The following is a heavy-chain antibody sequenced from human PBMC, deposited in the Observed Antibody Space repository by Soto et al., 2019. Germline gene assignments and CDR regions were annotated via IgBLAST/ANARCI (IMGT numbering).Heavy chain of an antibody. CDR3: ARDGHQIVVAGAEFDP. CDR1: GYTFTSYG. CDR2: ISAYNGNT. V-gene: IGHV1-18*01. D-gene: IGHD6-19*01. Sequence: QVQLVQSGAEVKKPGASVKVSCKASGYTFTSYGISWVRQAPGQGLEWMGWISAYNGNTNYAQKLQGRVTMTTDTSTSTAYIELRSLRSDGTDVYYCARDGHQIVVAGAEFDPWGQGTLVTVSS. J-gene: IGHJ5*02.